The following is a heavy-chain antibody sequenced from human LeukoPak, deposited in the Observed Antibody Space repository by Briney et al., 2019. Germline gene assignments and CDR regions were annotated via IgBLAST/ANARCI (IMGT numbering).Heavy chain of an antibody. J-gene: IGHJ4*02. Sequence: GGSLRLSCAASGFTFSSYEMNWVRQAPGKGLEWVSYISSSGSTIYYADSVKGRFTIPRDNAKNSLYLQMNSPRAEDTAVYYCASSGDRENIFDYWGQGTLVTVSS. CDR1: GFTFSSYE. CDR3: ASSGDRENIFDY. V-gene: IGHV3-48*03. CDR2: ISSSGSTI. D-gene: IGHD2-21*02.